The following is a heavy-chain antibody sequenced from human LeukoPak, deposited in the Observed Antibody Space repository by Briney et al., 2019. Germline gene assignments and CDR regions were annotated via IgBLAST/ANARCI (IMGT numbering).Heavy chain of an antibody. CDR2: ISAYNGNT. Sequence: ASVKVSCKASGYTFTSYGISWVRQAPGQGLEWMGWISAYNGNTNYAQKLQGRVTMTTDTSTSTAYMELRSLRSDDMAVYYCARGIWSTTLTAYYLDYWGQGTPVTVSS. V-gene: IGHV1-18*03. CDR1: GYTFTSYG. CDR3: ARGIWSTTLTAYYLDY. D-gene: IGHD2-21*02. J-gene: IGHJ4*02.